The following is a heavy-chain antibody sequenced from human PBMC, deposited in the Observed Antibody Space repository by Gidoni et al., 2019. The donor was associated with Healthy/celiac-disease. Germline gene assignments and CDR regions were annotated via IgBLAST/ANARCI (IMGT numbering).Heavy chain of an antibody. CDR2: IIPIFGTA. V-gene: IGHV1-69*01. CDR3: ASGGLPYGSVPYGMDV. J-gene: IGHJ6*04. Sequence: QVQLVQSGAEVKKPGSSVKVSCKASEGTFSSYAISWVRQAPGQGREWMGGIIPIFGTANYAQKFQGRVTITADESTSTAYMELSSLRSEDTAVYYCASGGLPYGSVPYGMDVWGKGTTVTVSS. CDR1: EGTFSSYA. D-gene: IGHD3-10*01.